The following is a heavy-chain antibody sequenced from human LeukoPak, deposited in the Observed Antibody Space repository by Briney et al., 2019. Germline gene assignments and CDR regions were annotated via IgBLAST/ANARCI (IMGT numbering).Heavy chain of an antibody. Sequence: SETLSLTCTVAGGSISSYYWSWIRQPPGKGLEWIGYMYYSGSTKYNPSLKSRVTISVDTSKNQFSLKLSFVTAADTAVYYCARTYCSSTSCFEAYWGQGTLVTVSS. J-gene: IGHJ4*02. D-gene: IGHD2-2*01. CDR1: GGSISSYY. CDR2: MYYSGST. CDR3: ARTYCSSTSCFEAY. V-gene: IGHV4-59*01.